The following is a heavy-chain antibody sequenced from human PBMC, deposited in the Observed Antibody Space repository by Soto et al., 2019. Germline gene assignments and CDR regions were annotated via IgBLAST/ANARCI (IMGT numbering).Heavy chain of an antibody. V-gene: IGHV1-69*08. D-gene: IGHD3-22*01. J-gene: IGHJ4*02. CDR2: IIPILGIA. Sequence: QVQLVQSGAEVKKPGSSVKVSCKASGGTFSSYTISWVRQAPGQGLEWMGRIIPILGIANYAQKFQGRVTITAHKSTSAAYMELSSLRSEDTAVYYCARERRADYYDSSGPDYWGQGTLVTVSS. CDR1: GGTFSSYT. CDR3: ARERRADYYDSSGPDY.